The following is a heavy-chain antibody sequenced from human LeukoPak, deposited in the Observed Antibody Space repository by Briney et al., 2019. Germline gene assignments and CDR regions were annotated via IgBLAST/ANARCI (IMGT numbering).Heavy chain of an antibody. Sequence: TSVKVSCKASGFTFSSFAVQWVRQARGQPLEWIGWIVVGTGNTKYAQKFQERVTTTRDMSTSSAYMELRSLRSEDTALYYCAADVIPGPKGFDPWAPGTLVTVSS. J-gene: IGHJ5*02. CDR2: IVVGTGNT. CDR1: GFTFSSFA. V-gene: IGHV1-58*01. D-gene: IGHD1-14*01. CDR3: AADVIPGPKGFDP.